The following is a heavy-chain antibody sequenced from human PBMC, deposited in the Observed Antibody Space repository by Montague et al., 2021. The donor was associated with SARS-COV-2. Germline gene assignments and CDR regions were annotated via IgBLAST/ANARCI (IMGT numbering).Heavy chain of an antibody. CDR2: IYYSGST. Sequence: SETLSLTCTVSGGSISSSGYYWGWIRQHPGKGLEWIGSIYYSGSTYYNPSLKSRVTISVDTSKNQFSLKLSSVTAADTAVYYCARFPTSYYYDSKAAPATPDAFDIWGQGTMVTVSS. D-gene: IGHD3-22*01. V-gene: IGHV4-39*01. CDR3: ARFPTSYYYDSKAAPATPDAFDI. CDR1: GGSISSSGYY. J-gene: IGHJ3*02.